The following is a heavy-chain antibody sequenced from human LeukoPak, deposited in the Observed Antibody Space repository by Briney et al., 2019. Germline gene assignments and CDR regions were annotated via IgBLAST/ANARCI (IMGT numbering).Heavy chain of an antibody. CDR1: GGTFSSYV. J-gene: IGHJ4*02. CDR3: ARSPLGMGFDY. Sequence: SVKVSCKASGGTFSSYVINWVRQAPGQGLEWMGGIITIFGTANLAQKFQGRVTITADESTSTAHMELSSLRSEDMAVYYCARSPLGMGFDYWGQGTLVTVSS. V-gene: IGHV1-69*13. D-gene: IGHD7-27*01. CDR2: IITIFGTA.